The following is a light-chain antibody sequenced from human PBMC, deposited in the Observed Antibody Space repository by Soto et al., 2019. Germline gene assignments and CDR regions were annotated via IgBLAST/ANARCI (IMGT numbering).Light chain of an antibody. CDR2: AAS. CDR3: QQLNSYPIFT. V-gene: IGKV1-9*01. Sequence: DIQLTQSPSFLSASVGDRVTITCRASQGISSYLAWYQQKPGKAPKLLIYAASTLQSGVPSRFSGSGSGTEFPLTINSLQHEDFATYYCQQLNSYPIFTFGPGTKVDIK. CDR1: QGISSY. J-gene: IGKJ3*01.